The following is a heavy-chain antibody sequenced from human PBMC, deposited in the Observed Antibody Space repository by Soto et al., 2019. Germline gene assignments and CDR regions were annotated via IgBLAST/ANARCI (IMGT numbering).Heavy chain of an antibody. V-gene: IGHV1-69*01. CDR2: IIPIFGTA. D-gene: IGHD3-22*01. CDR1: GGTFSSYA. Sequence: QVQLVQSGAEVKKPGSSVKVSCKASGGTFSSYAISWVRQAPGQGLEWMGGIIPIFGTANYAQKFQGRVTITADESTITAYMELSSLRSEDTAVYYCSRGTYYYDSSGYYSGAFDIWGQGTMVTVSS. J-gene: IGHJ3*02. CDR3: SRGTYYYDSSGYYSGAFDI.